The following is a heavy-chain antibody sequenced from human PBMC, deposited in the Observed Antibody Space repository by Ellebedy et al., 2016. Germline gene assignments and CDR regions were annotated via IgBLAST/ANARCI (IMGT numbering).Heavy chain of an antibody. D-gene: IGHD3-3*01. V-gene: IGHV5-51*01. J-gene: IGHJ5*02. CDR1: GYSFTSYW. CDR2: IYPGDSDT. Sequence: GGSLRLXXKGSGYSFTSYWIGWVRQMPGKGLEWMGIIYPGDSDTRYSPSFQGQVTISADKSISTAYLQWSSLKASDTAMYYCARHVSRADYDFWSGYPTPTYNWFNPWGQGTLVTVSS. CDR3: ARHVSRADYDFWSGYPTPTYNWFNP.